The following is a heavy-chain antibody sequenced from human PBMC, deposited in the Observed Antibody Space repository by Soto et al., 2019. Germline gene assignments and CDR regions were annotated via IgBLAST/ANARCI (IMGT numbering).Heavy chain of an antibody. Sequence: PGGSLRLSCAASGFTFSSYGMHWVRQAPGKGLEWVAVISYDGSNKYYADSVKGRFTISRDNSKNTLYLQMNSLRAEDTAVYYCAKSHADIVLIPPPHVWGQGTTVTVSS. CDR2: ISYDGSNK. V-gene: IGHV3-30*18. CDR1: GFTFSSYG. CDR3: AKSHADIVLIPPPHV. J-gene: IGHJ6*02. D-gene: IGHD2-8*01.